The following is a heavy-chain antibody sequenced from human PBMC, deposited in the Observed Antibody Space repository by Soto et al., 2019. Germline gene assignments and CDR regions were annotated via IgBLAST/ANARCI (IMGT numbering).Heavy chain of an antibody. V-gene: IGHV4-34*01. Sequence: TSLTLCVTWAVEGGNCSGYCWSWIRQPTGKGLEWIGEINHSGSTNYNPSLKSRVTISVDTSKNQFSLKLSSVTAADTAVYYCARQRLGGYDGMDVWGQGTTVTVSS. CDR2: INHSGST. D-gene: IGHD3-16*01. CDR1: GGNCSGYC. J-gene: IGHJ6*02. CDR3: ARQRLGGYDGMDV.